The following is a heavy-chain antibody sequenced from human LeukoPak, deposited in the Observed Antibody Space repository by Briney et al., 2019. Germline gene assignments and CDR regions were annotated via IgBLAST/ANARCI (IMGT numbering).Heavy chain of an antibody. CDR2: ISAYNGNT. D-gene: IGHD3-16*02. CDR3: ARPQNWGSYRQAKISFAY. CDR1: GYTFTSYG. J-gene: IGHJ4*02. Sequence: GASVKVSCKASGYTFTSYGISWVRQAPGQGLEWMGWISAYNGNTNYAQKLQGRVTMTTDTSTSTAYMELRSLRCDDTAVYYCARPQNWGSYRQAKISFAYWAQETLVTIPS. V-gene: IGHV1-18*01.